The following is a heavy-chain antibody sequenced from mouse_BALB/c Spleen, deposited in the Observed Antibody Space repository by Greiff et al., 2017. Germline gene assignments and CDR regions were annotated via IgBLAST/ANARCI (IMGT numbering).Heavy chain of an antibody. CDR2: IWAGGST. Sequence: VKLQESGPGLVAPSQSLSITCTVSGFSLTSYGVHWVRQPPGKGLEWLGVIWAGGSTNYNSALMSRLSISKDNSKSQVFLKMNSLQTDDTAMYYCASPLYDGYPAWFAYWGQGTLVTVSA. J-gene: IGHJ3*01. D-gene: IGHD2-3*01. CDR1: GFSLTSYG. CDR3: ASPLYDGYPAWFAY. V-gene: IGHV2-9*02.